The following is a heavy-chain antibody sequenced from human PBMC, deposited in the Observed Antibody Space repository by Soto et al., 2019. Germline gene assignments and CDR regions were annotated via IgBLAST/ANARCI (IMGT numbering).Heavy chain of an antibody. D-gene: IGHD3-3*01. Sequence: PLETLSLTCTVSGGSISSYYWSWIRQPPGKGLEWIGYIYYSGSTNYNPSLKSRVTISVDTSKNQFSLKLSSVTAADTAVYYCASGYYDFWSGYSNWFDPWGQGTLVTVSS. V-gene: IGHV4-59*01. CDR1: GGSISSYY. J-gene: IGHJ5*02. CDR3: ASGYYDFWSGYSNWFDP. CDR2: IYYSGST.